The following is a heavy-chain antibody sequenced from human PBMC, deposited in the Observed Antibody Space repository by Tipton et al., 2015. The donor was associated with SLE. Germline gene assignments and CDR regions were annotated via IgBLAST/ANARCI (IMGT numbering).Heavy chain of an antibody. J-gene: IGHJ4*02. CDR3: ARDFGTGTLDS. D-gene: IGHD1-7*01. V-gene: IGHV4-61*09. CDR1: SGSVSSGYYY. Sequence: TLSLTCAVSSGSVSSGYYYWTWIRPPAGKGLEWIGHIYYSGNTNYNPSLQSRVTISVDTSKNQFSLNLSSVTAADSAMYYCARDFGTGTLDSWGQGTLITVSS. CDR2: IYYSGNT.